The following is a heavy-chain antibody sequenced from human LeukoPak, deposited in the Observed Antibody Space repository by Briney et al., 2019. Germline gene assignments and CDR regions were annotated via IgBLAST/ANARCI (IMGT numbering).Heavy chain of an antibody. D-gene: IGHD5-12*01. V-gene: IGHV1-46*01. CDR1: GYTFTSYY. CDR3: ARPLGYYGGYLGI. Sequence: GASVKVSCKASGYTFTSYYMHWVRQAPGQGLEWMGIINPSGGSTSYAQKFQGRVTMTRDMSTSTAYMELSSLRSEDTAVYYCARPLGYYGGYLGIWGQGTLVTVSS. J-gene: IGHJ4*02. CDR2: INPSGGST.